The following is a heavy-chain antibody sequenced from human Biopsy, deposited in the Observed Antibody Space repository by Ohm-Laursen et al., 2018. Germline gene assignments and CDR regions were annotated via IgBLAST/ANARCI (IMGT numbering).Heavy chain of an antibody. J-gene: IGHJ6*02. Sequence: GTLSLTCSVSGGSISSYYWNWIRQPPGKGLEWIGYIYYSGSINYNPSLKSRVTISLDTSKNQFSLKLSSVTAADTAVYYCASMPAAIHEPNYSYYGMHVWGQGTTVTVSS. V-gene: IGHV4-59*08. CDR2: IYYSGSI. CDR1: GGSISSYY. CDR3: ASMPAAIHEPNYSYYGMHV. D-gene: IGHD2-2*02.